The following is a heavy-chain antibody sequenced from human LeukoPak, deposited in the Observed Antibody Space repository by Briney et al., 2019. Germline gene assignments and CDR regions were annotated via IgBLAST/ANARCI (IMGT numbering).Heavy chain of an antibody. J-gene: IGHJ5*02. Sequence: APVKVSCKASGYTFTGYYMHWVRQAPGQGLEWMGWINPNSGGTNYAQKFQGRVTMTRDTSISTAYMELSRLRSDDTAVYYCARGRIAARPLFANWFDPWGQGTLVTVSS. CDR2: INPNSGGT. CDR3: ARGRIAARPLFANWFDP. V-gene: IGHV1-2*02. CDR1: GYTFTGYY. D-gene: IGHD6-6*01.